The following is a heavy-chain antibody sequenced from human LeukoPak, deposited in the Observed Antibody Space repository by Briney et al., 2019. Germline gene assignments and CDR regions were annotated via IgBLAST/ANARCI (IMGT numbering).Heavy chain of an antibody. CDR2: ISSSSSTI. J-gene: IGHJ2*01. V-gene: IGHV3-48*02. Sequence: GGSLRLSCAASGFTFSSYSMNWVRQAPGKGLEWVSYISSSSSTIYYADSVKGRFTISRDNAKNSLYLQMNSLRDEDTAVYYCAGEDSSGYYYPYWYFDLWGRGTLVTVSS. D-gene: IGHD3-22*01. CDR1: GFTFSSYS. CDR3: AGEDSSGYYYPYWYFDL.